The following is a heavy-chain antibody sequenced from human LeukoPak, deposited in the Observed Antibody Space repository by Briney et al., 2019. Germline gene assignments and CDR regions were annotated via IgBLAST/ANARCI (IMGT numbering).Heavy chain of an antibody. D-gene: IGHD3-3*01. CDR2: ISSSSSYI. V-gene: IGHV3-21*01. CDR1: GFTFSSYS. J-gene: IGHJ6*02. Sequence: PGGSLRLSCAASGFTFSSYSMNWVCQAPGRGLEWVSSISSSSSYIYYADSVKGRFTTSRDHAKNSLYRQMNSLRTQDTGLYLCAGGFPRRHAAYYYGMDVWGQGTAVTVSS. CDR3: AGGFPRRHAAYYYGMDV.